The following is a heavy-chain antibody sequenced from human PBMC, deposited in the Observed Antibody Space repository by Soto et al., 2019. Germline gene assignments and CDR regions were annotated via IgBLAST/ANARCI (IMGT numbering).Heavy chain of an antibody. CDR1: GYTFTSYG. V-gene: IGHV1-18*01. CDR2: ISAYNGNT. D-gene: IGHD3-3*01. Sequence: QVQLVQSGAEVKKPGASVKVSCKASGYTFTSYGISWVRQAPGQGLEWMGWISAYNGNTNYAQKLQGRVTMTTDTSASTAYMELRSLRSDDTAVYYCARGSFSDFWSGYYKAFDYWGQGTLVTVSS. CDR3: ARGSFSDFWSGYYKAFDY. J-gene: IGHJ4*02.